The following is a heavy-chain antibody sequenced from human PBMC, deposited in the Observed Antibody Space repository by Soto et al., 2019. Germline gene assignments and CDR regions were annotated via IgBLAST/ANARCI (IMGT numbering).Heavy chain of an antibody. D-gene: IGHD7-27*01. CDR2: ISGSGGST. Sequence: GGSLRLSCAASGFTFSIYAMSWVRQAPGKGLEWVSAISGSGGSTYYADSVKGRFTISRDNSKNTLYLQMNSLRAEDTAVYYCARPRSDTTWATWFDPWGQGTLVTVSS. V-gene: IGHV3-23*01. CDR3: ARPRSDTTWATWFDP. CDR1: GFTFSIYA. J-gene: IGHJ5*02.